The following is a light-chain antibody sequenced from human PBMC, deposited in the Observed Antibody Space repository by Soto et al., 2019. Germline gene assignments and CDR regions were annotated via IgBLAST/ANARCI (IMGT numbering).Light chain of an antibody. J-gene: IGLJ1*01. CDR2: DVS. V-gene: IGLV2-11*01. Sequence: QSVLTQPRSVAGSPGQSVTISCTGTSSDVGGYNYVSWYQQHPGKAPKLMISDVSKRPSGVPDRVSGSKSGNTASLTISGLQAEDEADYYCCSYAGSYVFGTGTKLTVL. CDR3: CSYAGSYV. CDR1: SSDVGGYNY.